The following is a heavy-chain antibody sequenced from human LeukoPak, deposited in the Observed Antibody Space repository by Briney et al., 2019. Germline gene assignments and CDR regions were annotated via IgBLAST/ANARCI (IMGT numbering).Heavy chain of an antibody. J-gene: IGHJ4*02. CDR1: GFTFSDYY. CDR2: ISSSGSCI. CDR3: ARGRRDGYNYVNY. D-gene: IGHD5-24*01. Sequence: GGSLRLSCAASGFTFSDYYMSWIRQAPGKGLEWVSYISSSGSCIYYADSVSGRFTISRDNAKNSLYLQMNSLRAEDTAVYYCARGRRDGYNYVNYWGQGTLVTVSS. V-gene: IGHV3-11*01.